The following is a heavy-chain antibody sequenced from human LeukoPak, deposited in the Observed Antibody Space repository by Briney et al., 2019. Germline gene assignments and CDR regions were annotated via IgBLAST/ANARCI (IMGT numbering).Heavy chain of an antibody. D-gene: IGHD3-9*01. J-gene: IGHJ4*02. CDR2: IYAGNGNT. Sequence: ASVKVSCKDSGYTFTSYAMHWVRQAPGQRLEWMGWIYAGNGNTKYSQKFQGRVTITRDTSASTAYMELSSLRSEDTAVYYCARGPTLRYFDWLTPPGDYWGQGTLVTVSS. CDR1: GYTFTSYA. CDR3: ARGPTLRYFDWLTPPGDY. V-gene: IGHV1-3*01.